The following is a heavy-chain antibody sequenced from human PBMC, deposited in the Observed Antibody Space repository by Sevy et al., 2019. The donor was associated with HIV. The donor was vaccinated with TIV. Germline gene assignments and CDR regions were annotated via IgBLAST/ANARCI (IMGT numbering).Heavy chain of an antibody. D-gene: IGHD3-10*01. CDR2: INPSGGST. J-gene: IGHJ4*02. CDR1: GYTFTSYY. V-gene: IGHV1-46*01. Sequence: ASVKVSCKASGYTFTSYYMHWVRQAPGQGLEWMGIINPSGGSTSYAQKFQGRVTMTRDTSTSTVYMELGSLRSEDTAVYYCARDDDYYGSGSYYNFLLDYWGQGTLVTVSS. CDR3: ARDDDYYGSGSYYNFLLDY.